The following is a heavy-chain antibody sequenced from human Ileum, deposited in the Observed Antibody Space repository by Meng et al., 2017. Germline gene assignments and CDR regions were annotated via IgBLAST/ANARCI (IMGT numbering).Heavy chain of an antibody. CDR1: GGCISSSSYY. Sequence: PQLQESGPLLVKSSGTLYLTCTVSGGCISSSSYYWGWVRQPPGKGLEWIGSIYYSGTTYYNPSLKSRVTISVDTSKNQVSLKLTSVTAADTADYYCAGAPSGSTGVWHSPFDFWGQGTLVTVSS. J-gene: IGHJ4*02. CDR3: AGAPSGSTGVWHSPFDF. CDR2: IYYSGTT. D-gene: IGHD3-10*01. V-gene: IGHV4-39*07.